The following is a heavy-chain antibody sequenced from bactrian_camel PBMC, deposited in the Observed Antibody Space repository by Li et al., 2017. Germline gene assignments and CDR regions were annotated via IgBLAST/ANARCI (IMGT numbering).Heavy chain of an antibody. CDR2: INSDGGST. V-gene: IGHV3S31*01. CDR1: RFTSSSYA. J-gene: IGHJ4*01. CDR3: ATGARSGYGGYWYNY. Sequence: DVQLVESGGGSVQPGGSLRLFCAASRFTSSSYAMSWVRQAPGKGLEWVSGINSDGGSTYYADSVKGRFTISRDNAKSTLYLQLNSLKTEDTAMYYCATGARSGYGGYWYNYWGQGTQVTVS. D-gene: IGHD2*01.